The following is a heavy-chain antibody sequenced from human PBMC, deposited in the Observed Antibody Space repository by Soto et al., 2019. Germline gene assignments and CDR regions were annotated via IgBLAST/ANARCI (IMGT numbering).Heavy chain of an antibody. D-gene: IGHD3-9*01. Sequence: ASVKVSCKASGYTFTSYDINWVRQATGQGLEWMGWMNPNSGNTGYAQKFQGRVTMTRNTSISTAYMELSSLRSEDTAVYYCARGRGYDILTGYYNDAFDIWGQGTMVTVSS. V-gene: IGHV1-8*01. CDR3: ARGRGYDILTGYYNDAFDI. J-gene: IGHJ3*02. CDR2: MNPNSGNT. CDR1: GYTFTSYD.